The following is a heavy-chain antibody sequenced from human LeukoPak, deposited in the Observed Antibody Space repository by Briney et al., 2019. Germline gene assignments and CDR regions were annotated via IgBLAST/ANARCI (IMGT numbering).Heavy chain of an antibody. CDR2: IYYSGTT. D-gene: IGHD6-19*01. J-gene: IGHJ4*02. CDR3: ARCFGGGCTNGVFDY. Sequence: AETLSLTCTVSGGPHRNYYWRWLRQPPGKALEWIGYIYYSGTTNYNPSHKSRVTISIDTSKNQFSLKLSSVTAADTAVYYCARCFGGGCTNGVFDYWGQGTLVTVSS. CDR1: GGPHRNYY. V-gene: IGHV4-59*01.